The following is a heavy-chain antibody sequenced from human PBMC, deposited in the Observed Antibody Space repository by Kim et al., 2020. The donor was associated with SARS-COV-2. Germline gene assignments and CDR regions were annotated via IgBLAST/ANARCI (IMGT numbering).Heavy chain of an antibody. D-gene: IGHD3-10*01. CDR3: ARGDRYYPQQYDMDI. CDR2: ISADNGDT. J-gene: IGHJ6*02. CDR1: GYTFTSYG. Sequence: ASVKVSCKSSGYTFTSYGMNWVRQAPGQGLEWMGWISADNGDTKYAQKLQDRVTMTTDTSTRTVYMELRNLKSNDTAVYYCARGDRYYPQQYDMDIWGQGTTVIVSS. V-gene: IGHV1-18*01.